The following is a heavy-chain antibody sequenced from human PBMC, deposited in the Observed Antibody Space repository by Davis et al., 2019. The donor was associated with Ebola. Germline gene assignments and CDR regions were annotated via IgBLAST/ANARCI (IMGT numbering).Heavy chain of an antibody. V-gene: IGHV4-39*01. D-gene: IGHD5-18*01. Sequence: SETLSLTCTVSGASISSRSYYWGWIRQPPGKGLEWIGNMFYSGGTYYNPSLKSRVTISVDTSKNQFSLKLSSVTAADTAVYYCARGHSYGSMVYGMDVWGQGTTVTVSS. J-gene: IGHJ6*02. CDR3: ARGHSYGSMVYGMDV. CDR1: GASISSRSYY. CDR2: MFYSGGT.